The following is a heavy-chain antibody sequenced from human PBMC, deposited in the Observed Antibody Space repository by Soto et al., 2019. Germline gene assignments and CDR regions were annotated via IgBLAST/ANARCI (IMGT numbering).Heavy chain of an antibody. D-gene: IGHD2-2*01. CDR1: GGCISDASY. V-gene: IGHV4-30-4*01. CDR3: ARDEYQLLSSVSWFDS. Sequence: PSETLYRTCTVSGGCISDASYWIWIRQTPGKGLEWIGYIYHTGNTYYNPSLRSRVSISVDKSKGQFSLKLISVTAADTAVYFCARDEYQLLSSVSWFDSWGQGTLVTVSS. J-gene: IGHJ5*01. CDR2: IYHTGNT.